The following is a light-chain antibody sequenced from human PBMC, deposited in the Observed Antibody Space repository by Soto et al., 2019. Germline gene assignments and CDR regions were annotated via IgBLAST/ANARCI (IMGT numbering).Light chain of an antibody. CDR1: QSVSSTY. CDR3: QHYGGSQGT. J-gene: IGKJ1*01. CDR2: GTS. V-gene: IGKV3-20*01. Sequence: EIVLTQSPGTLSLSPGERATLSCRASQSVSSTYLAWYQQKPGQAPRLLISGTSFRATGIPDRFSGSGSGTDFTLTFSRLDPEDFAVYYCQHYGGSQGTFGQGTKVDI.